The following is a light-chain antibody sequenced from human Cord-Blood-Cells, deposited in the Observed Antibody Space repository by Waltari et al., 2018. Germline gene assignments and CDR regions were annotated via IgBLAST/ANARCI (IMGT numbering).Light chain of an antibody. CDR1: SSAVGGYNY. V-gene: IGLV2-14*01. CDR3: SSYTSSSTLV. CDR2: DVS. Sequence: QSALTQPASVSGSPGPSITISCTGTSSAVGGYNYVSWYQQHPGKAPKLMIYDVSNRPSGVSNRFSGSKSGNTASLTISGLQVEDEADYYCSSYTSSSTLVFGGGTKLTVL. J-gene: IGLJ2*01.